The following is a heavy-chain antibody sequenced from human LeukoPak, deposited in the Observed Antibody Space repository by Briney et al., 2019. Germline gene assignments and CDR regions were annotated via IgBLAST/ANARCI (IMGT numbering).Heavy chain of an antibody. CDR1: GYTFTSYG. Sequence: ASVKVSCKASGYTFTSYGISWVRQAPGQGLEWMGWISAYNGNTNYAQKLQGRVTMTTDTSTSTAYMELRSLRSDDTAVYYCARSPYIVATITFGMDVWGQGTTVTVSS. CDR3: ARSPYIVATITFGMDV. V-gene: IGHV1-18*01. J-gene: IGHJ6*02. D-gene: IGHD5-12*01. CDR2: ISAYNGNT.